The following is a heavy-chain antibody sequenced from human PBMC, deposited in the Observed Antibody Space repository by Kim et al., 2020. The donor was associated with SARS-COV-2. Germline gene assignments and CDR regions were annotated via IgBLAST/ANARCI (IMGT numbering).Heavy chain of an antibody. Sequence: ASVKVSCKASGYTFTSYAMHWVRQAPGQRLEWMGWINAGNGNTKYSQKFQGRVTITRDTSASTAYMELSSLRSEDTAVYYCARDSSGWYGGIFDYWGQGTLVTVSS. D-gene: IGHD6-19*01. CDR1: GYTFTSYA. J-gene: IGHJ4*02. CDR2: INAGNGNT. V-gene: IGHV1-3*01. CDR3: ARDSSGWYGGIFDY.